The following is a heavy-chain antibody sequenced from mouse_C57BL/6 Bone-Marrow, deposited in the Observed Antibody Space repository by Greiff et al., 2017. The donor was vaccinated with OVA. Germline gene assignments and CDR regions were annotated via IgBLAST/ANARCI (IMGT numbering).Heavy chain of an antibody. CDR3: ASLYYGSSHYFDY. CDR2: ISYDGSN. V-gene: IGHV3-6*01. J-gene: IGHJ2*01. Sequence: VQLQQSGPGLVKPSQSLSLTCSVTGYSITSGYYWNWLRQFPGNKLEWMGYISYDGSNNYNPSLKNRISITRDTSKNQFFLKLNSVTTEDTATYYCASLYYGSSHYFDYWGQGTTLTVSS. CDR1: GYSITSGYY. D-gene: IGHD1-1*01.